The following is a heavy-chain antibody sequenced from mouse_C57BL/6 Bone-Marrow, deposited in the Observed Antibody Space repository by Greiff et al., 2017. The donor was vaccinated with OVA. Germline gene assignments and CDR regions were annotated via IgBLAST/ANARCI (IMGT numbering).Heavy chain of an antibody. CDR1: GFSLTSYG. J-gene: IGHJ3*01. V-gene: IGHV2-5*01. CDR2: IWRGGST. Sequence: QVQLQQSGPGLVQPSQSLSITCTVSGFSLTSYGVHWVRQSPGKGLEWLGVIWRGGSTDYNAAFMSRLSITKDNSKSEVFFKMNSLRADDAAIYYCAAIYYGYDEFAYWGQGTLVTVSA. CDR3: AAIYYGYDEFAY. D-gene: IGHD2-2*01.